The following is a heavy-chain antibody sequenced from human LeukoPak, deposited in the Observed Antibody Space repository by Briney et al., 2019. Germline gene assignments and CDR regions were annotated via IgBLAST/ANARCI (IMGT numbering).Heavy chain of an antibody. J-gene: IGHJ4*02. CDR1: GYTFVNYG. Sequence: ASVKVSCKASGYTFVNYGVSWVRQAPGQGLEWMGIINPSGGSTSYAQKFQGRVTMTRDTSTSTVYMELSSLRSEDTAVYYCAREGVVTADFDYWGQGTLVTVSS. CDR3: AREGVVTADFDY. D-gene: IGHD2-21*02. CDR2: INPSGGST. V-gene: IGHV1-46*01.